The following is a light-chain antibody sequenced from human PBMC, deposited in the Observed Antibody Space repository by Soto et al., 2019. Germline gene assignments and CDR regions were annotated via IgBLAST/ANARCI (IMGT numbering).Light chain of an antibody. V-gene: IGLV1-40*01. Sequence: QSVLTQPPSVSAAPGQKVTISCSGSSSNIGGNSVSWYQQLPGTAPKLLIFSDNNRPSGVPDRFSGSKSGISASLAITGLQTEDEADYSCQTYDNNSDYVFGTGTKVTVL. CDR3: QTYDNNSDYV. J-gene: IGLJ1*01. CDR2: SDN. CDR1: SSNIGGNS.